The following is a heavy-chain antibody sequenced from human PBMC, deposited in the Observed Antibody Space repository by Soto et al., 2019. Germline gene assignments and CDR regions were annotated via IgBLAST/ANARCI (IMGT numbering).Heavy chain of an antibody. CDR2: IYYSGST. Sequence: SETLSLTCTVSGGSISSYYWSGIRQPPGKGLEWIGYIYYSGSTNYNPSLKSRVTISVDTSKNQFSLKLSSVTAADTAVYYCARWEGNYDFWSVYYRESYYMDIWGKGTTVTVSS. D-gene: IGHD3-3*01. CDR3: ARWEGNYDFWSVYYRESYYMDI. J-gene: IGHJ6*03. CDR1: GGSISSYY. V-gene: IGHV4-59*01.